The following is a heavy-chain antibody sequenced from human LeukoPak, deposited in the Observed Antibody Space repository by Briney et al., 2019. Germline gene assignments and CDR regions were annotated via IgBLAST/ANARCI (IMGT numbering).Heavy chain of an antibody. J-gene: IGHJ2*01. V-gene: IGHV4-4*07. CDR3: ARVGAAHTSSAEYFDL. CDR1: GGSISSYY. CDR2: IYTSGST. Sequence: RASETLSLTCTVSGGSISSYYWSWIRQPAGKGLEWIGRIYTSGSTNYNPSLKSRVTMSVDTSKNQFSLKLSSVTAADTAVYYCARVGAAHTSSAEYFDLWGRGTLVTVSS. D-gene: IGHD2-2*01.